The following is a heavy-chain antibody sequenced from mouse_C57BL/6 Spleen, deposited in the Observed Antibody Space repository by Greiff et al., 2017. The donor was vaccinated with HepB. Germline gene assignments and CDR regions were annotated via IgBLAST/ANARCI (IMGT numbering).Heavy chain of an antibody. CDR3: ARNLYDGYYDY. CDR1: GYAFSSSW. D-gene: IGHD2-3*01. CDR2: IYPGDGDT. V-gene: IGHV1-82*01. Sequence: VQLQQSGPELVKPGDSVKISCKASGYAFSSSWMNWVKQRPGKGLEWIGRIYPGDGDTNYNGKFKGKATLTADKSSSTAYMQLSSLTSEDSAVYFCARNLYDGYYDYWGQGTTLTVSS. J-gene: IGHJ2*01.